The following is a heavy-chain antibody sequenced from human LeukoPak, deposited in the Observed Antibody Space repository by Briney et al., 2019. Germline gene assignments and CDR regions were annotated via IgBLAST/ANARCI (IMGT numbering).Heavy chain of an antibody. CDR2: IYYSGST. CDR3: VREVAADYFDY. Sequence: NPSETLSLTCTVSGGSISSYYWSWIRQPPGRGLEWIGYIYYSGSTNYNPSLKSRVTISVDTSKNQFSLKLNSVTAADTAVYYCVREVAADYFDYWGQGTLVTVSS. J-gene: IGHJ4*02. CDR1: GGSISSYY. D-gene: IGHD6-13*01. V-gene: IGHV4-59*01.